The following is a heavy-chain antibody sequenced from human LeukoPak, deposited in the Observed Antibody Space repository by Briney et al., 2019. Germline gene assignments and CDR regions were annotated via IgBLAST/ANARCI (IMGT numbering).Heavy chain of an antibody. CDR1: GHTLTELS. CDR2: FDPEDGET. V-gene: IGHV1-24*01. CDR3: AVVVVPAASFDY. Sequence: ASVKVSCKVSGHTLTELSMHWVRQAPGKGLEWMGGFDPEDGETIYAQKFQGRVTMTEDTSTDTAYMELSSLRSEDTAVYYCAVVVVPAASFDYWGQGTLVTVSS. J-gene: IGHJ4*02. D-gene: IGHD2-2*01.